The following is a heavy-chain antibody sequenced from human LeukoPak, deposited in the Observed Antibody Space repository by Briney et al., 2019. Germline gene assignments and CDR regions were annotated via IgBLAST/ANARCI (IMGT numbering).Heavy chain of an antibody. CDR3: ARGRWNHYPPRYYYYYMDV. V-gene: IGHV4-61*02. CDR2: IYTSGST. D-gene: IGHD1-14*01. Sequence: SETLSLTCTVSGGSISSGSYYWSWIRQPAGKGLEWIGRIYTSGSTNYNPSLKSRVTISVDTSKNQFSLKLSSVTAADTAVYYRARGRWNHYPPRYYYYYMDVWGKGTTVTVSS. J-gene: IGHJ6*03. CDR1: GGSISSGSYY.